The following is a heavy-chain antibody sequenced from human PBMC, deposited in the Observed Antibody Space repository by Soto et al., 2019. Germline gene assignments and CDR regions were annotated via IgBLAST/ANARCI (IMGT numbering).Heavy chain of an antibody. CDR3: AKDPLRFCSGGSCSDYYGMDV. V-gene: IGHV3-23*01. D-gene: IGHD2-15*01. CDR2: ISGGGSST. J-gene: IGHJ6*02. Sequence: GGSLRLSCAASGFTFSTYAMSWVRQAPGKGLEWASAISGGGSSTYYADSVKGRFSISRDNSKNTLYLQMNSLRAEDTAVYYCAKDPLRFCSGGSCSDYYGMDVWGQGTTVTVSS. CDR1: GFTFSTYA.